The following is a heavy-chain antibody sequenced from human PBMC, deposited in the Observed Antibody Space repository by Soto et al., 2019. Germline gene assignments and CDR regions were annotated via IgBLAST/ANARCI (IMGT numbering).Heavy chain of an antibody. J-gene: IGHJ2*01. CDR3: ARKVPGSTRRPHHWGVDL. CDR2: ISGGGDTT. V-gene: IGHV3-23*01. CDR1: GFTFINYA. D-gene: IGHD3-10*01. Sequence: EVQLLESGGGLVQPGGSLRLSCAGSGFTFINYAMNWVCQAPGKGLEWVSAISGGGDTTFFADSVRGRFTLDRDNSKKAGPLRMTILRVDAPAVYYSARKVPGSTRRPHHWGVDLWGRGTGVTVSS.